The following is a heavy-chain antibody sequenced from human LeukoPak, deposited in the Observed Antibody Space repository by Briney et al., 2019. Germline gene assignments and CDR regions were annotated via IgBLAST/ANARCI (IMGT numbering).Heavy chain of an antibody. CDR1: GFTLSNYA. CDR3: ARVYSSSWYGVNYYYYGMDV. D-gene: IGHD6-13*01. CDR2: TGGKGGGT. J-gene: IGHJ6*02. V-gene: IGHV3-21*01. Sequence: GGSLRLSCRASGFTLSNYAMTWVSQTQGRALEWGSSTGGKGGGTSLADSVKGRFTISRDNAKNSLYLQMNSLRAEDTAVYYCARVYSSSWYGVNYYYYGMDVWGQGTTVTVSS.